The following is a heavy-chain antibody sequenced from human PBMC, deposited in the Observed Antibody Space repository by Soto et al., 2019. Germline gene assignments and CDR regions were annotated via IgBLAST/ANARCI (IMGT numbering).Heavy chain of an antibody. V-gene: IGHV3-30-3*01. CDR1: GFTFSSHS. Sequence: QVQLVETWGGVVQPWRHLRLFCGASGFTFSSHSIQWVRQAPGKGLEWVAVISYDGSIKYYADSVKGRFTISRDNSNNTAYLQMNSLRAEDTAVFYCASEWSTSGDLDYWGQGTLVIVSS. CDR3: ASEWSTSGDLDY. CDR2: ISYDGSIK. D-gene: IGHD3-10*01. J-gene: IGHJ4*02.